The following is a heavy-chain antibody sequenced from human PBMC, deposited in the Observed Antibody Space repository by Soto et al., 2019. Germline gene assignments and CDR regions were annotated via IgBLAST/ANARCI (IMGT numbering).Heavy chain of an antibody. V-gene: IGHV3-7*03. D-gene: IGHD6-13*01. J-gene: IGHJ6*02. CDR2: IKQDGSEK. Sequence: VGSLRLSCAASGFTFSSYWMSWVRQAPGKGLEWVANIKQDGSEKYYVDSVKGRFTISSDNAKNSLYLQMNSLRAEDTAVYYCARGVRSSIWYLNSYGMYVWFQGSTVIV. CDR1: GFTFSSYW. CDR3: ARGVRSSIWYLNSYGMYV.